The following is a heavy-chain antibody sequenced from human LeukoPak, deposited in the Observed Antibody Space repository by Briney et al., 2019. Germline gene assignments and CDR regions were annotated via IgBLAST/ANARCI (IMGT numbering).Heavy chain of an antibody. CDR2: MYHSGST. J-gene: IGHJ4*02. D-gene: IGHD7-27*01. Sequence: PSETLSLTCSVSRGFISSSTYCWGWIRQPPGKGLAWIGTMYHSGSTNYNPSLKSRVTISVDTSKNQFSLKLSSVTAADTAVYFCARGFRGDNFDYWGQGTLVTVSS. CDR1: RGFISSSTYC. CDR3: ARGFRGDNFDY. V-gene: IGHV4-39*07.